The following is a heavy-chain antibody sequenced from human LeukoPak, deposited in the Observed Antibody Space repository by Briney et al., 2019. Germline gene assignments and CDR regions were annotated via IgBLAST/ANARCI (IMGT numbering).Heavy chain of an antibody. Sequence: PGGSLRLSCAASGFTFSDYYMSWIRQAPGKGLEWVSHISSSGSTIYYADSVKGRFTISRDNAKNSLYLQMNSLRAEDTAVYYCARVDGYCSSTSCYFNWFDPWGQGTLVTVSS. CDR2: ISSSGSTI. CDR1: GFTFSDYY. CDR3: ARVDGYCSSTSCYFNWFDP. D-gene: IGHD2-2*03. V-gene: IGHV3-11*01. J-gene: IGHJ5*02.